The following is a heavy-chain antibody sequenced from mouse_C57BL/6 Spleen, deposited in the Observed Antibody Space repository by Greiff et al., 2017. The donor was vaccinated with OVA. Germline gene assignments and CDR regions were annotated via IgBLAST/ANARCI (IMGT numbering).Heavy chain of an antibody. CDR1: GYTFTNYW. Sequence: QVQLQQSGAELVRPGTSVKMSCKASGYTFTNYWIGWAKQRPGHGLEWIGDIYPGGGYTNYNEKFKGKATLTADKSSSTAYMQFSSLTSEDSAIYYCARSRSNDARDYWGKGTSVTVPS. J-gene: IGHJ4*01. V-gene: IGHV1-63*01. CDR3: ARSRSNDARDY. CDR2: IYPGGGYT. D-gene: IGHD2-5*01.